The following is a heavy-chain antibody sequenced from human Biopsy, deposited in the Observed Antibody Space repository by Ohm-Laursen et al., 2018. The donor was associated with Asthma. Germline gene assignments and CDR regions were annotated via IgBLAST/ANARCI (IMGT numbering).Heavy chain of an antibody. Sequence: TQTLTLTCSFSGFSLSTSGVGVGWICQPPGKALDWLALTYWDADKRYSPSLKTRLTITKDTSNNQVVLTLTNVDPVDTATYYCAHFKMSTSMAFDYWGPGTVVTVSS. CDR3: AHFKMSTSMAFDY. V-gene: IGHV2-5*02. J-gene: IGHJ4*02. CDR2: TYWDADK. D-gene: IGHD5-24*01. CDR1: GFSLSTSGVG.